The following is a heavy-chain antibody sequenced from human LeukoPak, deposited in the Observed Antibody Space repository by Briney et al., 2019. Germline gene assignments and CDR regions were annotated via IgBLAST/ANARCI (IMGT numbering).Heavy chain of an antibody. V-gene: IGHV3-23*01. CDR2: IGGSGSST. CDR1: GFRFSNYA. J-gene: IGHJ4*02. CDR3: AKLWFGELVAVFFDY. Sequence: GGSLRHSCAASGFRFSNYAMTWVRQAPGKGLEWVSGIGGSGSSTYYADSVKGRFTISRDNAKNTLYLQMNSLRAEDTAVYYCAKLWFGELVAVFFDYWGQGTLVTVSS. D-gene: IGHD3-10*01.